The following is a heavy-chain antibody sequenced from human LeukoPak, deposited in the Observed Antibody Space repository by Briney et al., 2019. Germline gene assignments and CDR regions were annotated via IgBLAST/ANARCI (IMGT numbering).Heavy chain of an antibody. D-gene: IGHD5-24*01. Sequence: PGGSLRLSCAASGFTFSSFGMHWVRQAPGKGLEWVAVIWYDGTNKYYADSVKGRFTISRDNSKNTLPLQMNSLRVEDTAMYFCAKDIQLSTWGLGTMVTVSS. J-gene: IGHJ3*01. CDR1: GFTFSSFG. CDR2: IWYDGTNK. V-gene: IGHV3-33*06. CDR3: AKDIQLST.